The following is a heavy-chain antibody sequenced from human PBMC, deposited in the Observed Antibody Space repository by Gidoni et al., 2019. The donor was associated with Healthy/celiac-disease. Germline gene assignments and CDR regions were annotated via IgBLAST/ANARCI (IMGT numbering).Heavy chain of an antibody. Sequence: EVQLVESGGGLVQPGGSLKLSFAASGFPFRGYAMHWVRQASGQGLEWFGRMRGKANSYATAYAASVKGRFTISRDYSKNTAYLQMNSLKTEDTAVYYCTSWYYYGSGSYSYWGQGTLVTVSS. CDR2: MRGKANSYAT. D-gene: IGHD3-10*01. J-gene: IGHJ4*02. CDR1: GFPFRGYA. V-gene: IGHV3-73*01. CDR3: TSWYYYGSGSYSY.